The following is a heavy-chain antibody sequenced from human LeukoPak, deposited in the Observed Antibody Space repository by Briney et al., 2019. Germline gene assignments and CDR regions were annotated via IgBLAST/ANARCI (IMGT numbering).Heavy chain of an antibody. V-gene: IGHV3-74*01. J-gene: IGHJ5*02. D-gene: IGHD5-18*01. CDR1: GFTFSSYW. CDR3: ARDDAGYSYDPRGWFDP. Sequence: GGSLRLSCADSGFTFSSYWMHWVRQAPGKWLVWVSRINRDGSSTSYADSVKGRFTISRDNAKNTLYLQMNSLRAEDTAVYYCARDDAGYSYDPRGWFDPWGQGTLVTVSS. CDR2: INRDGSST.